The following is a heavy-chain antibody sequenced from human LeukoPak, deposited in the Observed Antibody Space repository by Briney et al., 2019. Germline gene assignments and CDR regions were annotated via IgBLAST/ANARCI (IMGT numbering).Heavy chain of an antibody. CDR3: ASGVAYYDSSGLLFDP. V-gene: IGHV5-51*01. J-gene: IGHJ5*02. Sequence: GESLKISCKGSGFSFTNCWIGWVRQMPGKGLEWMGIIYPGDSDTRYSPSFQGQVTISADKSISTAYLQWSSLKASDTAMYYCASGVAYYDSSGLLFDPWGQGTLVTVSS. CDR1: GFSFTNCW. D-gene: IGHD3-22*01. CDR2: IYPGDSDT.